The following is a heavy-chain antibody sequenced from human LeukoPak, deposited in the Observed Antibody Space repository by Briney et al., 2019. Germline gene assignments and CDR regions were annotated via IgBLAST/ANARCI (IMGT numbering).Heavy chain of an antibody. V-gene: IGHV3-30*18. D-gene: IGHD1-1*01. J-gene: IGHJ4*02. Sequence: GGSLRLSCAASGFTSSSYGMHWVRQAPGKGLEWVAVISYDGSNKYYADSVKGRFTISRDNSKNTLYLQMNSLRAEDTAVYYCAKASNTWNYFDYWGQGTLVTVSS. CDR2: ISYDGSNK. CDR1: GFTSSSYG. CDR3: AKASNTWNYFDY.